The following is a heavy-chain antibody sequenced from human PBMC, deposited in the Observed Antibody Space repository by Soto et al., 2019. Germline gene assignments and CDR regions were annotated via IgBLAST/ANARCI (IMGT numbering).Heavy chain of an antibody. CDR1: GGSISSYY. Sequence: QVQLQESGPGLVRPSETLSLTCTVSGGSISSYYWSWIRQPPGKGLEWIGYIYYSGSTNYNPSLKSRVTISVDTSKNQFSLKLSSVTAADTAVYYCAGRYGDAVDFWGQGTLVTVSS. V-gene: IGHV4-59*01. CDR2: IYYSGST. D-gene: IGHD4-17*01. J-gene: IGHJ4*02. CDR3: AGRYGDAVDF.